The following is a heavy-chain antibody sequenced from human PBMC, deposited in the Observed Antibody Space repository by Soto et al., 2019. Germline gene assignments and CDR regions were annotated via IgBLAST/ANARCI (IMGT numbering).Heavy chain of an antibody. V-gene: IGHV4-59*01. Sequence: SETLSLTCTVSGGSISSYYWSWIRQPPGKGLEWIGYIYYSGSTNYNPSLKSRVTISVDTSKNQFSLKLSSVTAADTAVYYCARVTTTVNYYYYGMDVWGQGTTVTVSS. CDR2: IYYSGST. J-gene: IGHJ6*02. CDR3: ARVTTTVNYYYYGMDV. CDR1: GGSISSYY. D-gene: IGHD4-17*01.